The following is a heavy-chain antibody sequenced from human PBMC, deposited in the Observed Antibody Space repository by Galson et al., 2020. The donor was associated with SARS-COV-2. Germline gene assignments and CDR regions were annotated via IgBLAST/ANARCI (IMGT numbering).Heavy chain of an antibody. J-gene: IGHJ6*02. V-gene: IGHV4-4*02. CDR3: ARQDREKNYYSYGMDV. Sequence: SETLSLTCAVSGGSISSSNWWSWVRQPPGKGLEWIGEIYHSGSTNYNPSLKSRVTISVDKSKNQFPLKLSSVTAADTAVYYCARQDREKNYYSYGMDVWGQGTTVTVSS. CDR1: GGSISSSNW. D-gene: IGHD1-26*01. CDR2: IYHSGST.